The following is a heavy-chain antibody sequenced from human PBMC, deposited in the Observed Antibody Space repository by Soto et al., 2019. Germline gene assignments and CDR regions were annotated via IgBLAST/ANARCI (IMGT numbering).Heavy chain of an antibody. V-gene: IGHV3-30*03. D-gene: IGHD1-26*01. J-gene: IGHJ4*02. CDR1: GFIFRNFG. Sequence: QVQLVESGGGVVQPGGSLRLSCAASGFIFRNFGMPWVPRAPGKGLEWVATISGDGNDKYYPDSMKGRFTISRDNFNNTLYLQLNSLRPEDTAVYHCVQGASTAHQPLDSWGQGVLVTVSS. CDR3: VQGASTAHQPLDS. CDR2: ISGDGNDK.